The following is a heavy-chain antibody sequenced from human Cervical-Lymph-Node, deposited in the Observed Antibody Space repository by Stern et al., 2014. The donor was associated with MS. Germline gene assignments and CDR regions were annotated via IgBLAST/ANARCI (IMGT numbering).Heavy chain of an antibody. J-gene: IGHJ5*02. CDR3: ARHVNIATLDWFDP. D-gene: IGHD1/OR15-1a*01. V-gene: IGHV4-59*08. CDR2: IYYTGST. Sequence: QLQLQESGPGLVKPSETLSLTCTVSGGSIHSYYWSWIRQPPGKGLEWIGFIYYTGSTNYNSSLKSRVTISVDPSKNQFSLKLTSVTAADTAVYYCARHVNIATLDWFDPWGQGTLVTVSS. CDR1: GGSIHSYY.